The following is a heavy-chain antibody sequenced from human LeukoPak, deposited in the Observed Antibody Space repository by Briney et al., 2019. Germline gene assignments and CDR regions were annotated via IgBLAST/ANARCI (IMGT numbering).Heavy chain of an antibody. J-gene: IGHJ4*02. CDR3: TSQKYYYGSGSLPFDY. Sequence: GGSLRLSCAASGFTFSGSAMHWVRQASGKGLEWVGRIRSKANSYATAYAASVKGRFTISRDDSKNTAYLQMNSLKTEDTAVYYCTSQKYYYGSGSLPFDYWGQGTLVTASS. D-gene: IGHD3-10*01. V-gene: IGHV3-73*01. CDR2: IRSKANSYAT. CDR1: GFTFSGSA.